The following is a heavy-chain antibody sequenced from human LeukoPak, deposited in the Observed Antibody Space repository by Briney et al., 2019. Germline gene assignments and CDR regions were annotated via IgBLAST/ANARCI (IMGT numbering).Heavy chain of an antibody. J-gene: IGHJ5*02. V-gene: IGHV4-59*08. CDR3: ARGRPVTGRNWFDP. D-gene: IGHD6-19*01. Sequence: KPSETLSLTCTVSGCSISSYYWNWIRQPPGKGLEWIGYIYYSGSTNYNPSLKSRVTISVDTSKKQLSLKLRSVTAADTAVYYCARGRPVTGRNWFDPWGQGTLVTVSS. CDR1: GCSISSYY. CDR2: IYYSGST.